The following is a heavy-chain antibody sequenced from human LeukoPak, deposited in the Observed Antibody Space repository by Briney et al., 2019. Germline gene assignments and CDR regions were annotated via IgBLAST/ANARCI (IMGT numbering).Heavy chain of an antibody. D-gene: IGHD4-23*01. V-gene: IGHV1-2*02. CDR3: ASTTTVVTVHPEYWYFDL. CDR1: GYTFTGYY. J-gene: IGHJ2*01. CDR2: INPNSGAT. Sequence: GASVKVSCKASGYTFTGYYMNWVRQAPGQGLEWMGWINPNSGATNYAQKFQGRVTMTRDTSISTAYMELTRLRSDDTAVYYCASTTTVVTVHPEYWYFDLWGRGTLVTVSS.